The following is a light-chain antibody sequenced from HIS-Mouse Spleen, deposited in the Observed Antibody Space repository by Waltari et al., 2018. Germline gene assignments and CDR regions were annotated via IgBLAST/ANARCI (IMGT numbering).Light chain of an antibody. J-gene: IGKJ2*01. CDR2: KVS. CDR1: QILVYSDGNTY. Sequence: DVVMTQSPLSLPVTLGQPASISCRSSQILVYSDGNTYLNWFQQRPGQSPRRLIYKVSNRDSGVPDRFSGSGSGTDFTLKISRVEAEDVGVYYCMQGTHPYTFGQGTKLEIK. V-gene: IGKV2-30*01. CDR3: MQGTHPYT.